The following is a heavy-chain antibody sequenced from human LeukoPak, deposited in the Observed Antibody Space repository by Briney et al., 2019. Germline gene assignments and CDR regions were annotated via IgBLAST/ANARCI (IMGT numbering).Heavy chain of an antibody. J-gene: IGHJ4*02. CDR3: ARVATGTTHFFQHFDY. V-gene: IGHV3-30*04. CDR1: GFTFSSYA. D-gene: IGHD1-1*01. Sequence: GGSLRLSCAASGFTFSSYAMHWVRQAPGKGPEWVAVISYDGSNKYYADSVKGRFTISRDNSKNTLYLQMNSLRAEDTAVYYCARVATGTTHFFQHFDYWGQGTLVTVSS. CDR2: ISYDGSNK.